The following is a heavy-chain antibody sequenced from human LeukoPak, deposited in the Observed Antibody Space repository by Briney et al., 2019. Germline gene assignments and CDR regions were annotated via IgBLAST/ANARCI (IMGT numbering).Heavy chain of an antibody. D-gene: IGHD1-7*01. V-gene: IGHV1-18*01. Sequence: ASVKVSCKASGYTFTSYGISWVRQAPGQGLEWMGWISAYNGNTNYAQKLQGRVTMTTDTSTSTAYMELRSLRSDDTAVYYCARLSGTTYCYYYMDVWGKGTTVTVSS. CDR1: GYTFTSYG. CDR2: ISAYNGNT. J-gene: IGHJ6*03. CDR3: ARLSGTTYCYYYMDV.